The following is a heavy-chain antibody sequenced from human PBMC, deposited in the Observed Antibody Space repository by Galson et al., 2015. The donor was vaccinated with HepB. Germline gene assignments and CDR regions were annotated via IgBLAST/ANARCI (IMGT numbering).Heavy chain of an antibody. CDR1: GYTFTSYY. Sequence: SVKVSCKASGYTFTSYYMHWVRQAPGQGLEWMGITNPSGGSTSYAQKFQGRVTMTRDTSTSTVYMELSSLRSEDTAVYYCARVRNYDFWSGWGYYYGMDVWGQGTTVTVSS. V-gene: IGHV1-46*01. CDR2: TNPSGGST. J-gene: IGHJ6*02. CDR3: ARVRNYDFWSGWGYYYGMDV. D-gene: IGHD3-3*01.